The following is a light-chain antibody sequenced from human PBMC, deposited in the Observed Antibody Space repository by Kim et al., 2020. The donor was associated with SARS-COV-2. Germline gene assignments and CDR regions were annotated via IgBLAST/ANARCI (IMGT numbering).Light chain of an antibody. CDR2: QDN. J-gene: IGLJ3*02. Sequence: GNKYACWYQQKPGQSPKLVIYQDNKRPSGIPERFSGSRSGNTATLTISGTQAMDEADYYCQAWDSSAIVFGGGTQLTVL. CDR3: QAWDSSAIV. CDR1: GNKY. V-gene: IGLV3-1*01.